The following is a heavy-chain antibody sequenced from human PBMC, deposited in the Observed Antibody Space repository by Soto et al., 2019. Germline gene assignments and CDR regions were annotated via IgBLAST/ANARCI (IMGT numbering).Heavy chain of an antibody. CDR1: GGSFSGYY. V-gene: IGHV4-34*01. Sequence: SETLSLTCAVYGGSFSGYYWTWIRQSPGKGLEWIGQISYSGSTNYNPSLKSRVFISIGTSNNQFFLELTSVTAADTAVYYCARETYGDYVGYFDPWGQGTMVTVSS. D-gene: IGHD4-17*01. J-gene: IGHJ5*02. CDR3: ARETYGDYVGYFDP. CDR2: ISYSGST.